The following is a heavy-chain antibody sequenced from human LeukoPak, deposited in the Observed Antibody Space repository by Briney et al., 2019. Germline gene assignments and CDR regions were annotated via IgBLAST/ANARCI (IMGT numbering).Heavy chain of an antibody. CDR2: TSASGSST. J-gene: IGHJ4*02. Sequence: GGSLRLSCAASGVTFSSYAMSWVRQAPGEGLEGGSATSASGSSTYYADSVKGRFTISRDNSKNTLYLQMNSLRAEDTAVYYCAKDGARTGVRYFDYWGQGTLVTVSS. CDR3: AKDGARTGVRYFDY. CDR1: GVTFSSYA. V-gene: IGHV3-23*01. D-gene: IGHD7-27*01.